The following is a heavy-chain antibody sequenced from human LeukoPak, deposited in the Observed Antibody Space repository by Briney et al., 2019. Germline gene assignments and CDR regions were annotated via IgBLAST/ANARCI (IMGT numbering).Heavy chain of an antibody. CDR1: GFTFSSYE. Sequence: GWSLRLSCAASGFTFSSYEMNWVRQAPGKGLEWVSYISSSGSTIYYADSVKGRFTISRDNAKNSLYLQMNSLRAEDTAVYYCAGHNPNWGSQGYWGQGTLVTVSS. J-gene: IGHJ4*02. D-gene: IGHD7-27*01. V-gene: IGHV3-48*03. CDR3: AGHNPNWGSQGY. CDR2: ISSSGSTI.